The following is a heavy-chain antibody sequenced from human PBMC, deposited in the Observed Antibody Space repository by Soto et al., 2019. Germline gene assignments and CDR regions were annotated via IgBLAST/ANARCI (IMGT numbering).Heavy chain of an antibody. D-gene: IGHD2-15*01. CDR3: ATYCSGGSCYLDY. J-gene: IGHJ4*02. V-gene: IGHV4-31*03. Sequence: TLSLTCTVSGGSISSSSYYWGWIRQHPGKGLEWIGYIYYSGSTYYNPSLKSRVTISVDTSKNQFSLKLSSVTAADTAVYYCATYCSGGSCYLDYWGQGTLVTVS. CDR2: IYYSGST. CDR1: GGSISSSSYY.